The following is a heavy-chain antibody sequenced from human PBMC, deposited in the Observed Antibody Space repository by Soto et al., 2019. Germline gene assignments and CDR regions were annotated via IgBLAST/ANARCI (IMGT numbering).Heavy chain of an antibody. D-gene: IGHD3-3*01. CDR3: AGTYYDFWSGSGYCYYGMDV. Sequence: SETLSLTCTVSGGSISSSSYYWGWIRQPPGKGLEWIGSIYYSGSTYYNPSLKSRVTISVDTSKNQFSLKLSSVTAADTAVYYCAGTYYDFWSGSGYCYYGMDVWGQGTTVTVS. V-gene: IGHV4-39*01. CDR1: GGSISSSSYY. J-gene: IGHJ6*02. CDR2: IYYSGST.